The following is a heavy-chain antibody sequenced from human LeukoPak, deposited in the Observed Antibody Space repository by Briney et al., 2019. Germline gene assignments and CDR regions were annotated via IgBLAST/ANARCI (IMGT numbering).Heavy chain of an antibody. CDR1: VCTFSSYA. CDR2: IIPSFGTA. Sequence: ASVTVSCKASVCTFSSYASSWVRQAPGQGLEWMGGIIPSFGTANYLQKLQGRVTMTRDTSISTAYMELSRLRSDDTAVYYCARDGYDILTGYSLYYYYYMDVWGKGNTVTISS. V-gene: IGHV1-69*05. D-gene: IGHD3-9*01. J-gene: IGHJ6*03. CDR3: ARDGYDILTGYSLYYYYYMDV.